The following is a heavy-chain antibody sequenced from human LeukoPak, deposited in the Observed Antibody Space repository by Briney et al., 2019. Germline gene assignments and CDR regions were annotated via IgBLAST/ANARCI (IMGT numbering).Heavy chain of an antibody. D-gene: IGHD6-19*01. J-gene: IGHJ6*02. CDR2: INTNNGNT. Sequence: ASVKVSCKASGYSFTSCGIAWVRQAPGQGFEWMGWINTNNGNTHFAQKFQGRVTVTTDTPMSTAYMELGSLRSDDTAVYYCARVWGSGWPLYYYYYGMDVWGQGTTVTVSS. CDR1: GYSFTSCG. CDR3: ARVWGSGWPLYYYYYGMDV. V-gene: IGHV1-18*01.